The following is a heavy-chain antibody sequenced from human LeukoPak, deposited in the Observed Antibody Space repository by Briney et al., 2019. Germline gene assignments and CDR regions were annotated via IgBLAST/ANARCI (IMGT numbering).Heavy chain of an antibody. CDR1: GGSITNYY. D-gene: IGHD3-3*01. J-gene: IGHJ4*02. CDR3: AMSVHYDFWSAYCFDY. CDR2: MSSSGTI. Sequence: SETLSLTCSVSGGSITNYYWSWIRQPAGKGLEWIGRMSSSGTINYDASLKSRVTMSADTSKNQFSLKLSSVTAADTAIYYCAMSVHYDFWSAYCFDYWGQGTLVSVSS. V-gene: IGHV4-4*07.